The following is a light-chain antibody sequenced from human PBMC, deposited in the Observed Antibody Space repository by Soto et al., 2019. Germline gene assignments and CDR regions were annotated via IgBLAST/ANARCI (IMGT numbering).Light chain of an antibody. CDR3: QHYNSYSPVYT. CDR1: QSISSW. Sequence: DIQMTQSPSTLSASVGDRVTITCRASQSISSWLAWYQQKPGKAPKLLIYDASSLESGVPSRFSGSGSGTEFTLTISSLQPDDFATYYCQHYNSYSPVYTFGQGTKLEIK. V-gene: IGKV1-5*01. J-gene: IGKJ2*01. CDR2: DAS.